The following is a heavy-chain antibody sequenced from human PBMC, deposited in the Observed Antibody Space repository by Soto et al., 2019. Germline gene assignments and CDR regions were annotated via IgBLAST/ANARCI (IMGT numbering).Heavy chain of an antibody. V-gene: IGHV1-3*01. J-gene: IGHJ4*02. CDR1: GYTFTSYA. D-gene: IGHD6-13*01. Sequence: ASVKVSCKASGYTFTSYAMHWVRQAPGQRLEWMGWINAGNGNTKYSQKLQGRVTITRDTSASTAYMELSSLRSEDTAVYYCARGGQQLVNDYWGQGTLVTVSS. CDR3: ARGGQQLVNDY. CDR2: INAGNGNT.